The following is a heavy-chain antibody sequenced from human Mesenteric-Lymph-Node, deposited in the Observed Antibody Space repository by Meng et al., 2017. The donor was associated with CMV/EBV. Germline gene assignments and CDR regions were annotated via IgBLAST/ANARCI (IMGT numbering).Heavy chain of an antibody. CDR2: IYWDDGK. D-gene: IGHD6-13*01. V-gene: IGHV2-5*02. J-gene: IGHJ4*02. Sequence: QITLKESGPTLVKPTQTLTLTFTFSGFSLSTSGVGVGWIRQPPGKALEWLALIYWDDGKRYSPSLKSRLTITKDTSKNQVVLTMTNMDPVDTATYYCAHSSGIAAAGPFYFDYWGQGTLVTVSS. CDR3: AHSSGIAAAGPFYFDY. CDR1: GFSLSTSGVG.